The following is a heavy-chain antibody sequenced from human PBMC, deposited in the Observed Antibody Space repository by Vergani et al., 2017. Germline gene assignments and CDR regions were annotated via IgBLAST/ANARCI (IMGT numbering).Heavy chain of an antibody. CDR2: IYYSGST. Sequence: QVQLQESGPGLVKPSETLSLTCTVSGGSISSYYWSWIRQPPGKGLEWIGYIYYSGSTNYNPSLKSRVTISVDTSKNQFSLKLSSVTAADTAVYYCARARIRGVTLNWFDRWGQGTLVTVSS. V-gene: IGHV4-59*01. J-gene: IGHJ5*02. D-gene: IGHD3-10*01. CDR1: GGSISSYY. CDR3: ARARIRGVTLNWFDR.